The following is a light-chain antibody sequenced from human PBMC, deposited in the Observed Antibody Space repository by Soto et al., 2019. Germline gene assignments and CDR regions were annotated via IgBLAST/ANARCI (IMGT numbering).Light chain of an antibody. CDR1: SSDVGGYNY. CDR3: SSYAGRNTYV. J-gene: IGLJ1*01. CDR2: EVT. V-gene: IGLV2-8*01. Sequence: QSALTQPPSASGSPGQSVTISCTGTSSDVGGYNYVSWYQQYPGKAPTLMLYEVTKRPLGVPDRFSGSKSGNTASLTVSGLQAEDEAEYYCSSYAGRNTYVFGTGTKLTVL.